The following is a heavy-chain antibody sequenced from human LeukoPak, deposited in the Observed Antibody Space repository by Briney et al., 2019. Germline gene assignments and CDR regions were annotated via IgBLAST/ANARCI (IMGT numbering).Heavy chain of an antibody. Sequence: GASVKVSCKASGYTFTGYYMRWVRQAPGQGLEWMGWINPNGGGTNYAQKFQGRVTMTRDTSISTAYMELSRLRSEDTAVYYCAREFFYSSGTKSNRVDYWGQGTLVTVSS. CDR3: AREFFYSSGTKSNRVDY. CDR1: GYTFTGYY. V-gene: IGHV1-2*02. CDR2: INPNGGGT. D-gene: IGHD6-19*01. J-gene: IGHJ4*02.